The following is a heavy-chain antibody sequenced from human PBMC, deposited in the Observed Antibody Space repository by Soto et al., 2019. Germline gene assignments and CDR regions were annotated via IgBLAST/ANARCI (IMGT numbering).Heavy chain of an antibody. CDR2: INPSAGIT. V-gene: IGHV1-46*01. CDR3: ARDTKLSVTTGAATNWFDP. CDR1: GYTYTDYY. Sequence: QAQLVQSGAEVTKPGASVKVSCKASGYTYTDYYMPWVRQAPGQGLEWMGIINPSAGITTYAQKYQGGGIMTTDTSTSADYMELSSLGSEDTAVYYCARDTKLSVTTGAATNWFDPGGQGTLVTVSS. J-gene: IGHJ5*02. D-gene: IGHD4-17*01.